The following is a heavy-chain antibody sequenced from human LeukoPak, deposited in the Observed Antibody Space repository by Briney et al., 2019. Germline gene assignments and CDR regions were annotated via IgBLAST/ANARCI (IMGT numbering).Heavy chain of an antibody. Sequence: SVKVSCTASVGTFSSYAISCVRQAPGQGLEWMGGIIPIFGTANYAQKFQGRVTITTDESTSTAYMEPSSLRSEDPAQYYCGRSSGTTPFYPWGERTLVTVSS. J-gene: IGHJ5*02. CDR1: VGTFSSYA. D-gene: IGHD1-1*01. CDR2: IIPIFGTA. CDR3: GRSSGTTPFYP. V-gene: IGHV1-69*05.